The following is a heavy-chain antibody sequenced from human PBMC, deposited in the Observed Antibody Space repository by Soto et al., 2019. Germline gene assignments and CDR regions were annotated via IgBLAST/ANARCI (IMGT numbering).Heavy chain of an antibody. Sequence: QVQLVQSGAEVKKPGSSVTVSCKASGGTFSSYAISWVRQAPGQGLEWMGGIIPIFGTANYAQKFQGRVTITADESTSTAYMELSSLRSEDTAVYYCARGYCSGGSCYGDPAEYFQHWGQGTLVTVSS. J-gene: IGHJ1*01. CDR2: IIPIFGTA. D-gene: IGHD2-15*01. CDR1: GGTFSSYA. V-gene: IGHV1-69*01. CDR3: ARGYCSGGSCYGDPAEYFQH.